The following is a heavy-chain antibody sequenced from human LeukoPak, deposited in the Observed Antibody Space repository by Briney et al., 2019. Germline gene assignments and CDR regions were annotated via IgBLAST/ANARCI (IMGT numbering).Heavy chain of an antibody. V-gene: IGHV4-34*01. J-gene: IGHJ6*03. CDR2: INHSGST. CDR3: AGALSGYYHRISYHYYYMDV. D-gene: IGHD3-22*01. CDR1: GGSFSGYY. Sequence: SETLSLTCAVYGGSFSGYYWSWIRQPPGKGLEWIGEINHSGSTNYNPSLKSRVTISVDTSKNQFSLKLSSVTAADTAVYYCAGALSGYYHRISYHYYYMDVWGKGTTVTVSS.